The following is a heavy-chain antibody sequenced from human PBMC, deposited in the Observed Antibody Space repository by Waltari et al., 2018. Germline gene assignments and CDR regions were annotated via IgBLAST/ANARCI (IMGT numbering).Heavy chain of an antibody. CDR3: ARDLRGRTEN. Sequence: QVQLQESGPGLVKPSETLSLTCSVSGGSITSDYWSWSRQSPGKGLEWIGYMYYSGSIHYNPSLKSRVTMSLDTSKNEFSLKVSSVTTADTAIYYCARDLRGRTENWGQGTLVTVSS. CDR1: GGSITSDY. CDR2: MYYSGSI. J-gene: IGHJ4*02. D-gene: IGHD4-17*01. V-gene: IGHV4-59*01.